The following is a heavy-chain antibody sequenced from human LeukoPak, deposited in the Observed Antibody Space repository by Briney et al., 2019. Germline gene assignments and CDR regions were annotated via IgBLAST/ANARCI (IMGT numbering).Heavy chain of an antibody. D-gene: IGHD6-19*01. J-gene: IGHJ4*02. Sequence: GASVKVSCKASGGTFSSYAIRWVRQAPGQGLEWMGGIIPIFGTANYAQKFQGRVTITADESTSTAYMELSSLRAEDTALYYCAKDRGRAVAGSEFDYWGQGTLVTVSS. CDR2: IIPIFGTA. V-gene: IGHV1-69*13. CDR1: GGTFSSYA. CDR3: AKDRGRAVAGSEFDY.